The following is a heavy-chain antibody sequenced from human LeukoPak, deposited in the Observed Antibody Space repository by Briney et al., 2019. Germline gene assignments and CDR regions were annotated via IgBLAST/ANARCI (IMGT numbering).Heavy chain of an antibody. CDR2: FNLGGGT. D-gene: IGHD3-10*01. CDR1: GGSFSGYY. J-gene: IGHJ5*02. V-gene: IGHV4-34*01. Sequence: PSETLSLTCAVYGGSFSGYYWSWIRQPPGRGLEWIGEFNLGGGTNYNPSLKSRLTISVDTSKNQFSLKLSSVTAADTAVYYCARVKSSDYYGSGLNWFDPWGKGTLVTVSS. CDR3: ARVKSSDYYGSGLNWFDP.